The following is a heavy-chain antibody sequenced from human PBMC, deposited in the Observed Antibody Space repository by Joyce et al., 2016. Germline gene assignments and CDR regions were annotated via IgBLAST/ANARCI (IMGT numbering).Heavy chain of an antibody. CDR2: ISYDGSTR. V-gene: IGHV3-30-3*01. D-gene: IGHD3-10*01. CDR1: GFSFKSYS. Sequence: QAHLVESGGGMVQPGTYLGLSCEASGFSFKSYSMHWVRQAPGKGLEWVAFISYDGSTRSYADSVEGRFTISRDNFNQMLYLQMTSLGAGETAFCCCFGVWDSPLESWGQGTLVTVSS. CDR3: FGVWDSPLES. J-gene: IGHJ4*02.